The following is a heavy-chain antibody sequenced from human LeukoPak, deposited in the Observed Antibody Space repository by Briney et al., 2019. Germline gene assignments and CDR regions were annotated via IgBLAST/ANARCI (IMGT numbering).Heavy chain of an antibody. V-gene: IGHV1-69*04. CDR2: IIPILGIA. CDR3: ARGTYYDFWTGYPLDY. Sequence: GASVKVSCKASGGTFSSYAINWVRQAPGQGLEWMGRIIPILGIANYAQKFQGRVTITADKSTSTAYMELSSLRSKDTAVYYCARGTYYDFWTGYPLDYWGQGTLVTVSS. CDR1: GGTFSSYA. D-gene: IGHD3-3*01. J-gene: IGHJ4*02.